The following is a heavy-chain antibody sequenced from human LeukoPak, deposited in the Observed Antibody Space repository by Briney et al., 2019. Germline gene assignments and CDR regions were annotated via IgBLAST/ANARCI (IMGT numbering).Heavy chain of an antibody. Sequence: GGSLRLSCAASGFTISTYWMSWVRQAPGKGLEWVANANQEGSEKYYVDSVKGRFTISKDNAKNSLYLQMNSLRAEDTAVYYCARDPKWLDYWGQGTLVTVSS. CDR1: GFTISTYW. D-gene: IGHD5-12*01. CDR3: ARDPKWLDY. V-gene: IGHV3-7*01. J-gene: IGHJ4*02. CDR2: ANQEGSEK.